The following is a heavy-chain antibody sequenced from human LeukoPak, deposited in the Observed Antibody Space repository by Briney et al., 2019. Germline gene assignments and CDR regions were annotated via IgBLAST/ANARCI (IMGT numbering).Heavy chain of an antibody. CDR3: ARVNKGHYLDY. CDR2: IYSGDST. D-gene: IGHD1/OR15-1a*01. V-gene: IGHV3-53*01. CDR1: GFTVNANY. Sequence: GGSLRLSCAAAGFTVNANYVTWVRQARGKGLECVSVIYSGDSTYYADSVKGRFTISRDNSKNTLYLQMNSLRAEDTAIYYCARVNKGHYLDYWGKGTLVTVSS. J-gene: IGHJ4*02.